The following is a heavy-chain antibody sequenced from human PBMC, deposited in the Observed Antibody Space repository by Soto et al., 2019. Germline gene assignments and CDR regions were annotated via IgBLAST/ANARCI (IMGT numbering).Heavy chain of an antibody. J-gene: IGHJ6*03. CDR3: ARGLPHDDSNYYYYYMDV. CDR2: IYYSGST. V-gene: IGHV4-59*01. CDR1: GGSISSYY. D-gene: IGHD4-4*01. Sequence: SETLSLTCTVSGGSISSYYWSWIRQPPGKGLEWIGYIYYSGSTNYNPSLKSRVTISVDTSKNQFSLKLSSVTAADTTVYYGARGLPHDDSNYYYYYMDVWGKGTTVTVSS.